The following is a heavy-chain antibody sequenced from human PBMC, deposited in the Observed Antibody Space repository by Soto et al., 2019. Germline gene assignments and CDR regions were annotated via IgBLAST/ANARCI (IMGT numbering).Heavy chain of an antibody. CDR1: GFTFSIYA. D-gene: IGHD5-12*01. CDR3: AMSAGYGGAFDV. Sequence: EKQLVESGGALAQPGGSLRLSCVGSGFTFSIYALTWVRQAPGKGLEWVSLITNNGDTTFFGDSVKGRFSISRDNSKNTLYLHLEHLRAEDPAVYYCAMSAGYGGAFDVWGQGTMVAVSS. CDR2: ITNNGDTT. J-gene: IGHJ3*01. V-gene: IGHV3-23*04.